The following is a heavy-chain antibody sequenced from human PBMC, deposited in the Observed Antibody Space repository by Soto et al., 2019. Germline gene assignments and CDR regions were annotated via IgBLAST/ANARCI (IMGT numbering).Heavy chain of an antibody. CDR3: ARGWFGELLGHNWFDP. D-gene: IGHD3-10*01. V-gene: IGHV1-8*01. CDR1: GYTFTSYD. J-gene: IGHJ5*02. CDR2: MNPNSGNT. Sequence: ASVKVSCKASGYTFTSYDINWVRQATGQGLEWMGWMNPNSGNTGYAQKFQGRVTMTRNTSISTAYMELSSLRSEDTAVYYCARGWFGELLGHNWFDPWGQGTLVTVSS.